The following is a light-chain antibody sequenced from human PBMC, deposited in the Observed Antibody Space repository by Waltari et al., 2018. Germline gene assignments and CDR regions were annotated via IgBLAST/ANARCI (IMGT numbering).Light chain of an antibody. CDR3: GTWDSSLSAVV. Sequence: QSVLTQPPSVSAAPGQKVTISCSGSSSNIGNTYVSWYQPLPGTAPKLLIYDNNKRPLGIPDRFSGSKSGTSATLGITGLQTGDEADYYCGTWDSSLSAVVFGGGTKLTVL. CDR1: SSNIGNTY. J-gene: IGLJ2*01. CDR2: DNN. V-gene: IGLV1-51*01.